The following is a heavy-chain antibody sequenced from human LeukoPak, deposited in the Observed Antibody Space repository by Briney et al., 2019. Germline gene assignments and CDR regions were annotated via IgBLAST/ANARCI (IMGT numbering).Heavy chain of an antibody. Sequence: GESLKISCKGSGYSFARYYIGWVRQMPGKGLEWMGIIYPGDSDTRYSPSFQGQVTISADKSISTAYLQWSSLKASDTAMYYCARYRYCSGGNCYGPDYWGQGTLVTVSS. CDR3: ARYRYCSGGNCYGPDY. J-gene: IGHJ4*02. D-gene: IGHD2-15*01. CDR1: GYSFARYY. CDR2: IYPGDSDT. V-gene: IGHV5-51*01.